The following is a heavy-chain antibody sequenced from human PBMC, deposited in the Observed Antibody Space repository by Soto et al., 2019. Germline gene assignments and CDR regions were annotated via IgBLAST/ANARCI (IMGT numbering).Heavy chain of an antibody. Sequence: QVQLVQSGAEVKKPGSSVKVSCKASGGTFSSYAISWVRQAPGQGLEWMGGIIPIFGTANYAQKFQGRVTITADESTSTAYMELSSLRAEDTAVYYCAIDREAARYPGDYYYGMDVWGQGTTVTVSS. J-gene: IGHJ6*02. CDR1: GGTFSSYA. D-gene: IGHD6-6*01. CDR2: IIPIFGTA. CDR3: AIDREAARYPGDYYYGMDV. V-gene: IGHV1-69*01.